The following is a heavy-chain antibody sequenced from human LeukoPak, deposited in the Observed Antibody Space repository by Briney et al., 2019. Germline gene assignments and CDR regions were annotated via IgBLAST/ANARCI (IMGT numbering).Heavy chain of an antibody. V-gene: IGHV3-69-1*01. Sequence: GGSLRLSCAASGFTFRSNWMHWVRQAPGTGLEWLAFINSRNTIYYADSVRGRFTISRDNAKNSLYLQMNSLTVEDTAVYYCVSGVGMDVWGQGTTVTVSS. J-gene: IGHJ6*02. D-gene: IGHD3-10*01. CDR2: INSRNTI. CDR3: VSGVGMDV. CDR1: GFTFRSNW.